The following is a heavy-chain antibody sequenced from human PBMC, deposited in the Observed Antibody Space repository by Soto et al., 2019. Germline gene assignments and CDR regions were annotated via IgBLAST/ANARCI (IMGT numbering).Heavy chain of an antibody. D-gene: IGHD3-9*01. Sequence: PGGSLRLSCAASGFTFSSYAMSWVRQAPGKGLEWVSAISGSGGSTYYADSVKGRFTISRDNSKNTLYLQMNSLRAEDTAVYYCAKGLFKLDWLLYPFDYWGQGTLVTVSS. CDR1: GFTFSSYA. CDR3: AKGLFKLDWLLYPFDY. CDR2: ISGSGGST. V-gene: IGHV3-23*01. J-gene: IGHJ4*02.